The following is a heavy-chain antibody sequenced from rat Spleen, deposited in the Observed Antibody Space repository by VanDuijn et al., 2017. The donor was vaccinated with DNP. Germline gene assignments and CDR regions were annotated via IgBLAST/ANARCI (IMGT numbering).Heavy chain of an antibody. J-gene: IGHJ2*01. Sequence: EVQLVESGGGPVQPGRSLKLSCVASGFIFSNYWMTWIRQAPGKGLEWVASISNTGDNTYYSDSVKGRFTISRDNAKSTLYLQMDSLRSEDTATYYWASLYSSYHWGQGFMVTVSS. V-gene: IGHV5-31*01. CDR3: ASLYSSYH. CDR1: GFIFSNYW. CDR2: ISNTGDNT. D-gene: IGHD1-2*01.